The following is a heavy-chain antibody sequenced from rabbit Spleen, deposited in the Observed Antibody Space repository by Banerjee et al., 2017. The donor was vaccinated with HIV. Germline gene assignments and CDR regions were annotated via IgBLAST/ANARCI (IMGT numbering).Heavy chain of an antibody. V-gene: IGHV1S45*01. Sequence: QEQLVESGGGLVQPEGSLTLTCKASGFSFSDRDVMCWVRQAPGKVLEWIACINAATAKPVYATWAKGRFTISRTSSTTVTLRMTSLTATDTATYFCARDLVGVIGWNFYLWGPGTLVTVS. J-gene: IGHJ4*01. CDR1: GFSFSDRDV. CDR3: ARDLVGVIGWNFYL. D-gene: IGHD1-1*01. CDR2: INAATAKP.